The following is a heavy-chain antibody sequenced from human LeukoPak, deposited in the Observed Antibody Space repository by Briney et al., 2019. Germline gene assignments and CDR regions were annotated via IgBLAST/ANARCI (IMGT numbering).Heavy chain of an antibody. J-gene: IGHJ4*02. V-gene: IGHV3-23*01. CDR2: ISGSGGST. D-gene: IGHD2-15*01. CDR1: GFTFSSYA. Sequence: PGGSLRLSCAASGFTFSSYAMSWVRQAPGKGLEWVSAISGSGGSTYYADSVKGRFTISRDNSKNTLYLQMNSLRAEDTAVYYCARGRYCSGGSCYVDYWGQGTLVTVSS. CDR3: ARGRYCSGGSCYVDY.